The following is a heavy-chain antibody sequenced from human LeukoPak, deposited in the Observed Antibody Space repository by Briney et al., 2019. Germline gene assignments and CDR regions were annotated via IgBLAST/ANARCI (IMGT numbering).Heavy chain of an antibody. Sequence: GGSLRLSCAASGFTFTNYGFHWDSQAPGKGLGWVEGIWYDGSNKYYADTVKGRFTTSRDNSKNTLYLQMNSLRAEDTAVYYCARDLNYASDYWGQGTLVTVSS. D-gene: IGHD2-2*01. CDR1: GFTFTNYG. CDR2: IWYDGSNK. J-gene: IGHJ4*02. V-gene: IGHV3-33*01. CDR3: ARDLNYASDY.